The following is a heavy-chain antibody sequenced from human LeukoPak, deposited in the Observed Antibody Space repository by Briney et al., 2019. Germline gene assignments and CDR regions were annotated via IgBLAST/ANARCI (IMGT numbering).Heavy chain of an antibody. Sequence: PGGSLRLSCAASGFTFSRYSMTWVRLAPGKGLEWVSSISSSGSPYYADSVRGRFNISRDNAKNSLNLQMNGLRAEDTAIYYCAKDLNGSFDYWGQGTLVTVSS. CDR1: GFTFSRYS. V-gene: IGHV3-21*01. CDR3: AKDLNGSFDY. CDR2: ISSSGSP. D-gene: IGHD2-8*01. J-gene: IGHJ4*02.